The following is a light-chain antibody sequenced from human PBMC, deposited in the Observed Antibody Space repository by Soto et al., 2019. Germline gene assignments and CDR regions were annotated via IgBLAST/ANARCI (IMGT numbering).Light chain of an antibody. V-gene: IGKV3-20*01. CDR2: GVS. J-gene: IGKJ1*01. CDR3: QQYGVSRT. CDR1: QSFSSSD. Sequence: EIVLTQSPGTLSLSPGERATLSCRASQSFSSSDLAWYQQRPGQAPRLLIYGVSNRTTGITDRFSGSGAGIDFTLTISRLEHEDFAVYYCQQYGVSRTFGQGTKVEIK.